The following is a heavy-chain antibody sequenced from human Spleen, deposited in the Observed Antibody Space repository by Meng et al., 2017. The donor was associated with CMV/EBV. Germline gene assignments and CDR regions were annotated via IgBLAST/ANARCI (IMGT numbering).Heavy chain of an antibody. CDR1: GFTFSTYA. CDR2: ISYDGTKK. J-gene: IGHJ4*02. Sequence: GESLKISCAASGFTFSTYAMHWVRQAPGKGLEWVAVISYDGTKKYYADSVKGRFTISRDNSKNTLYLQVKSLRAEDTAVYYCMSRYCSSISCFDYWGQGTLVTVSS. V-gene: IGHV3-30*04. CDR3: MSRYCSSISCFDY. D-gene: IGHD2-2*01.